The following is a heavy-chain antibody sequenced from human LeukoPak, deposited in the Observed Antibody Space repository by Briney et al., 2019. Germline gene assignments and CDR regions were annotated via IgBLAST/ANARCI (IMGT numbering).Heavy chain of an antibody. D-gene: IGHD3-10*01. V-gene: IGHV4-59*01. CDR1: GGSIKNYY. J-gene: IGHJ6*03. CDR3: ARDVPRGTGYMDV. CDR2: IYYSGST. Sequence: PSETLSLTCTVSGGSIKNYYWTWIRQPPGKRLEWIGHIYYSGSTSSNPSLKSRVTISVDTSKNQFSLRLKYVTAADTAVYYCARDVPRGTGYMDVWGKGTTVTVSS.